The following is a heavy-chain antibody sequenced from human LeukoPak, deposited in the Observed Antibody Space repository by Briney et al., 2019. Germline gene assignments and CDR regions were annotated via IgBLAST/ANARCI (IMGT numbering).Heavy chain of an antibody. Sequence: PGGSLRLSCAASGFTFSSYEMNWVRQAPGKGLEWVSAISGSGGSTYYADSVKGRFTISRDNSKNTLYLQMNSLRAEDTAVYYCAQNGTFTDDYWGQGTLVTVSS. J-gene: IGHJ4*02. D-gene: IGHD1-1*01. CDR3: AQNGTFTDDY. CDR1: GFTFSSYE. V-gene: IGHV3-23*01. CDR2: ISGSGGST.